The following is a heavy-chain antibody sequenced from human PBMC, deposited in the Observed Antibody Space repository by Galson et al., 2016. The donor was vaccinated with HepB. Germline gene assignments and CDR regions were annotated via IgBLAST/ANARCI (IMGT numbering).Heavy chain of an antibody. J-gene: IGHJ4*02. CDR2: ISYDGNNK. Sequence: SLRLSCAVSGFTFSSYAMHWVRQAPGKGLEWVAVISYDGNNKYYADSVKGRFTISRDNSKNTLYLQMNSLRAEDTAVYYCASRHSGWYYFDYWGQGTLVTVSS. D-gene: IGHD6-19*01. V-gene: IGHV3-30-3*01. CDR3: ASRHSGWYYFDY. CDR1: GFTFSSYA.